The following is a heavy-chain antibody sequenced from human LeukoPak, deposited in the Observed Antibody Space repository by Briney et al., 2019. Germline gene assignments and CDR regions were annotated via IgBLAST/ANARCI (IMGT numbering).Heavy chain of an antibody. D-gene: IGHD3-22*01. J-gene: IGHJ4*02. Sequence: PGGSLRLSCAASGFTFSSYSMSWVRQAPGKGLEWVSSISSSSSYIYYADSVKGRFTISRDNAKNSLYLQMNSLRAEDTAVYYCARDALYDSSGYYYGPFDYWGQGTLVTVSS. CDR2: ISSSSSYI. CDR1: GFTFSSYS. CDR3: ARDALYDSSGYYYGPFDY. V-gene: IGHV3-21*01.